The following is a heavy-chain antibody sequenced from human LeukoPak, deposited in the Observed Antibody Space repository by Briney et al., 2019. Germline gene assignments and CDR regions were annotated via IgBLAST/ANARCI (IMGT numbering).Heavy chain of an antibody. Sequence: SETLSLTCFVSGGSMKNSYWTWIRQAPGKGLEWIGNIDDSGNTNYIPSLKSRVTISLDTSKNRFSLRVTSVTAADTALFFCARDSSPSALPYMDVWGKGTTVTVSS. CDR3: ARDSSPSALPYMDV. D-gene: IGHD2-2*01. J-gene: IGHJ6*03. CDR2: IDDSGNT. CDR1: GGSMKNSY. V-gene: IGHV4-59*01.